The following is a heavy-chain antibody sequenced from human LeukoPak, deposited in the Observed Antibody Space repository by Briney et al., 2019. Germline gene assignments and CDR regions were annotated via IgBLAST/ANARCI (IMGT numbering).Heavy chain of an antibody. V-gene: IGHV4-34*01. CDR3: ARDPRRDGYNFG. J-gene: IGHJ4*02. D-gene: IGHD5-24*01. CDR2: INHSGST. Sequence: SETLSLTCAVYGGSFSGYYWSWIRQPPGKGLEWIGEINHSGSTNYNPSLKSRVTISVDTSKNQFSLKLSSVTAADTAVYYCARDPRRDGYNFGWGQGTLVTVSS. CDR1: GGSFSGYY.